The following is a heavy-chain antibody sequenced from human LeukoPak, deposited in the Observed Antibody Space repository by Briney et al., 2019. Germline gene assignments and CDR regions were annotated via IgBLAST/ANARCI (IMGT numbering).Heavy chain of an antibody. V-gene: IGHV4-39*01. Sequence: SETLSLTCTVSGGSISSSSHYWGWIRQPPGKGLEWIGSIYYSGSTYYNPSLKSRVTISVDTSKNQFSLKLSSVTAADTAVYYCARQAPGYSYGYVYWGQGTLVTVSS. J-gene: IGHJ4*02. CDR3: ARQAPGYSYGYVY. CDR2: IYYSGST. D-gene: IGHD5-18*01. CDR1: GGSISSSSHY.